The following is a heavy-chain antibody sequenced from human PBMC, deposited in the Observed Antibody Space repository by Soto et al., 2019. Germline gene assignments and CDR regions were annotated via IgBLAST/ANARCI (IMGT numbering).Heavy chain of an antibody. J-gene: IGHJ4*02. D-gene: IGHD3-22*01. V-gene: IGHV3-23*01. CDR2: ISGSGNST. CDR3: AKDRGLYYYDSSGLDY. CDR1: GFTFSSYA. Sequence: EVQLLESGGGLVQPGGSLRLSCAASGFTFSSYAMSWVRQAPGKGLEWVSPISGSGNSTNYADSVKGRFTISRDNSKNTLYLQMNSPRAEDTAVYYCAKDRGLYYYDSSGLDYWGQGTLVTVSS.